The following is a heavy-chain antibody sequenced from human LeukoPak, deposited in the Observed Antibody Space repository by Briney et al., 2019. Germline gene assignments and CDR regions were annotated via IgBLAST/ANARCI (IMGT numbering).Heavy chain of an antibody. CDR1: GYTFTSYD. CDR3: ARGGGLRYLDWLGFYYYYGMDV. V-gene: IGHV1-8*01. Sequence: ASVKVSCKASGYTFTSYDINWVRQATGQGLEWMGWMNPNSGNTGYAQKFQGRVTMTRNTSISTAYMELSSLRSEDTAVYYCARGGGLRYLDWLGFYYYYGMDVWGQGTTVTVSS. CDR2: MNPNSGNT. J-gene: IGHJ6*02. D-gene: IGHD3-9*01.